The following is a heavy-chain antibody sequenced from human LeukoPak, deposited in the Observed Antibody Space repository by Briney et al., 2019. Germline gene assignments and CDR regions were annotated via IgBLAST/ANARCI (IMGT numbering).Heavy chain of an antibody. CDR3: ARGVTMIGRLRFDP. J-gene: IGHJ5*02. Sequence: SETLSLTCTVSGGSVSNYYWSWIRQSPGKGLEWIGYIYYTETSYNPSLKSRVTISADTSKNQFSLKLYSVTAADTAVYYCARGVTMIGRLRFDPWGQGTLVTVSS. V-gene: IGHV4-59*02. CDR1: GGSVSNYY. D-gene: IGHD3-22*01. CDR2: IYYTET.